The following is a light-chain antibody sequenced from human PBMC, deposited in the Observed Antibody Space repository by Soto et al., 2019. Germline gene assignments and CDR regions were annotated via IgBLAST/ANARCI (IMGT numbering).Light chain of an antibody. CDR3: QQYGSSWT. CDR1: QSVSSSY. J-gene: IGKJ1*01. V-gene: IGKV3-20*01. Sequence: EIVLTQSPGTLSLSPGERATVSCRASQSVSSSYVAWYQQKPGQAPRPLIYGASSRATGIPDRFSGSGSGTDFTLTISRLEPEDFAVYYCQQYGSSWTFGQGTKVDIK. CDR2: GAS.